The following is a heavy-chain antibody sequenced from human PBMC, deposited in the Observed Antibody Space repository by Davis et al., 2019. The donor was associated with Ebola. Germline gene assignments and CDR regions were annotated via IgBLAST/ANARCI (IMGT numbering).Heavy chain of an antibody. CDR1: GYSFTSYW. D-gene: IGHD6-13*01. J-gene: IGHJ6*04. CDR2: IYPGDSET. V-gene: IGHV5-51*01. Sequence: GESLKISCKGSGYSFTSYWIAWVRQMPGKGLECMGIIYPGDSETRYSPSFQGQVTISADKSISTAYLQWSSLKASDTAMYYCARMGGIAAAADYYYGMDVWGKGTTVTVSS. CDR3: ARMGGIAAAADYYYGMDV.